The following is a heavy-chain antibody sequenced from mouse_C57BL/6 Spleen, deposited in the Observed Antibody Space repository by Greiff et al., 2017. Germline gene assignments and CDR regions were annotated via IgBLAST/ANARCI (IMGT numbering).Heavy chain of an antibody. Sequence: EVKLVESGGGLVQPGGSLKLSCAASGFTFSDYYMYWVRQTPEKRLEWVAYISNGGGSTYYPDTVKGRFTISRDNAKNTLYLQMSRLKSEDTAMYYCARPGFYDGSSWFAYWGQGTLVTVSA. D-gene: IGHD2-3*01. J-gene: IGHJ3*01. V-gene: IGHV5-12*01. CDR2: ISNGGGST. CDR3: ARPGFYDGSSWFAY. CDR1: GFTFSDYY.